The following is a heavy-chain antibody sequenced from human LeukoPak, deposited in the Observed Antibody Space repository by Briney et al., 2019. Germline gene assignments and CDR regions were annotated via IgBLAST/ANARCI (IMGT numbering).Heavy chain of an antibody. Sequence: GRSLRLSCAASGFTFGSYVMHWVRQAPGKGLEWVAAISNDGRNEGYGDSVRGRFTISRDQSKNTLNLQMNSLRPEDTAMYYRAKDEGTIWNYKNEAFDIWGQGTMVTVSS. V-gene: IGHV3-30*01. CDR3: AKDEGTIWNYKNEAFDI. CDR2: ISNDGRNE. D-gene: IGHD1-7*01. J-gene: IGHJ3*02. CDR1: GFTFGSYV.